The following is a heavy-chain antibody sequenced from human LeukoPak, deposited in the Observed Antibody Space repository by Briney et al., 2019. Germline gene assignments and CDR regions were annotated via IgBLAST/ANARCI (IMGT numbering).Heavy chain of an antibody. V-gene: IGHV3-23*01. CDR2: LIGSSGAT. Sequence: GGSLRLSCAASGFAFSNYAMNWVRQAPGKGLEWVAVLIGSSGATDYADSVKGRFTISRDNSKNTLFLQMNSLRAEDTAIYYCAKGAYDYIEIAYFDYWGQGALVTVSS. J-gene: IGHJ4*02. CDR1: GFAFSNYA. CDR3: AKGAYDYIEIAYFDY. D-gene: IGHD5-12*01.